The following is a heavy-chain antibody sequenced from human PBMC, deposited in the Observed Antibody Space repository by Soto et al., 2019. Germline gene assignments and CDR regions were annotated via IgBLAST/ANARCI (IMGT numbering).Heavy chain of an antibody. Sequence: EVQLVESGGGLVQPGGSLRLSCAASGFTFSSYAMHWVRQAPGKGLEYVSAISSNGGSTYYANSVKGRFTISRDNSKNTLYLQMGSLRAEDMAVYYCARSDSGYSSGWYPLDYWGQRTLVTVSS. D-gene: IGHD6-19*01. J-gene: IGHJ4*02. CDR3: ARSDSGYSSGWYPLDY. CDR2: ISSNGGST. CDR1: GFTFSSYA. V-gene: IGHV3-64*01.